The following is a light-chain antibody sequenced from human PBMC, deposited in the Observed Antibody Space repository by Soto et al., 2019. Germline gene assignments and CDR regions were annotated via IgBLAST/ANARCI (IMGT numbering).Light chain of an antibody. CDR3: SSYAGSNILV. Sequence: QSALTQPPSASGSPGQSVTISCTGTSSDVGGSNYVSWYQQHPGKVPKLMIYEVSKRPSGVPDRFSGSKSGNTASLTVSGLQAEDEADYYCSSYAGSNILVFGGGTKLTVL. V-gene: IGLV2-8*01. CDR2: EVS. J-gene: IGLJ2*01. CDR1: SSDVGGSNY.